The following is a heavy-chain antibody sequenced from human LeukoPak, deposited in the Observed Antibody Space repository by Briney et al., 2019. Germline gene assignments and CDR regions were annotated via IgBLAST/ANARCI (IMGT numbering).Heavy chain of an antibody. CDR3: ARGVFGRDGVPKGGLYYYYMDV. Sequence: PSETLSLTCTVSGGSISSYYWSWIRQPAGKGLEWIGRIYTSGSTNYNPSLKSRVTMSVDTSKNQFSLKLSSVTAADTAVYYCARGVFGRDGVPKGGLYYYYMDVWGKGTTVTVSS. J-gene: IGHJ6*03. CDR1: GGSISSYY. CDR2: IYTSGST. V-gene: IGHV4-4*07. D-gene: IGHD3-10*02.